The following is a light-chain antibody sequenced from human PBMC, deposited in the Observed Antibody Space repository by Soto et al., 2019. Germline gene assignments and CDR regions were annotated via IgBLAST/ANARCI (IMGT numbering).Light chain of an antibody. Sequence: QSALTQPASVSGSPGQSITISCTGTSSDVGGYNYVSWYQQHPGKAPKLMIYEVNNRPLGVSNRFSGSKSGNTASLTISGLQAEDEADYYCSAYTARSTLVFGGGTKLTVL. CDR2: EVN. V-gene: IGLV2-14*01. CDR1: SSDVGGYNY. J-gene: IGLJ3*02. CDR3: SAYTARSTLV.